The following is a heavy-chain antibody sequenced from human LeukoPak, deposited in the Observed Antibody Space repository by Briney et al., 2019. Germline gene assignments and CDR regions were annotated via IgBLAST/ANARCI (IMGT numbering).Heavy chain of an antibody. CDR2: IWFDENNK. CDR1: GFTFSNYW. CDR3: ASDGSH. Sequence: GGSLRLSCAASGFTFSNYWMSWVRQAPGKGLEWVAIIWFDENNKYYADSVKGRFTISRDNSKNTLYLQMNSLRAEDTAVYYCASDGSHWGQGTLVTVSS. D-gene: IGHD2-15*01. J-gene: IGHJ4*02. V-gene: IGHV3-33*08.